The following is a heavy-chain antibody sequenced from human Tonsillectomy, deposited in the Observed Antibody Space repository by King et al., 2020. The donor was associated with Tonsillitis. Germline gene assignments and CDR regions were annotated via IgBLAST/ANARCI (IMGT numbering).Heavy chain of an antibody. D-gene: IGHD6-19*01. J-gene: IGHJ4*02. CDR3: AKVGYSSGWYGYFDY. V-gene: IGHV3-23*04. CDR2: NSGSGGST. Sequence: EVQLVESGGGLVQPGGSLRLSCAASGFTFSSYAMNWVRQAPGKGLEWVSTNSGSGGSTYYADSVKGRFTISRDNSKNTLYLQMNSLRAEDTAVYYCAKVGYSSGWYGYFDYWGQGTLVTVSS. CDR1: GFTFSSYA.